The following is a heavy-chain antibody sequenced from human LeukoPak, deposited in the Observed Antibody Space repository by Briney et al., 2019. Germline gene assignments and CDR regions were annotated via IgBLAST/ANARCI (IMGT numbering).Heavy chain of an antibody. CDR1: GFTFSTYA. CDR2: LSGSGFILP. J-gene: IGHJ4*02. V-gene: IGHV3-23*01. CDR3: ASQYSSSSEVDY. Sequence: GGSLRLSCAASGFTFSTYAISWLRQAPGKGLEWVSGLSGSGFILPYYADSVKGRFTISRDNAKNSLYLQMNSLRAEDTAVYYCASQYSSSSEVDYWGQGTLVTVSS. D-gene: IGHD6-6*01.